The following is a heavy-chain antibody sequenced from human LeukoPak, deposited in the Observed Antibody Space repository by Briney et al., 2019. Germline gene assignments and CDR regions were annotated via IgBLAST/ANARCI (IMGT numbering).Heavy chain of an antibody. D-gene: IGHD3/OR15-3a*01. Sequence: PSETLSLTCTVSGGSISSYYWSWIRQPPGKGLEWIGYIYYSGSARYNPSLESRVTVSVDTSKNQFSLNLSSVTAADTAVYYCARLDWSNWCFDLWGRGTLVIVST. J-gene: IGHJ2*01. V-gene: IGHV4-59*08. CDR3: ARLDWSNWCFDL. CDR2: IYYSGSA. CDR1: GGSISSYY.